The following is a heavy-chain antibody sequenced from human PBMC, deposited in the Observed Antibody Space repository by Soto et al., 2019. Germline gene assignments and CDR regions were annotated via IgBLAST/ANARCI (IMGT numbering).Heavy chain of an antibody. J-gene: IGHJ4*02. Sequence: KPSETLSLTCPVSGGSISSGGYYWSWIRQHPGKGLEWIGYIYYSGSTYYNPSLKSRVTISVDTSKNQFSLKLSSVTAADTAVYYCARGSLLLENDYWGQGTLVTVSS. CDR1: GGSISSGGYY. D-gene: IGHD2-15*01. CDR3: ARGSLLLENDY. V-gene: IGHV4-31*03. CDR2: IYYSGST.